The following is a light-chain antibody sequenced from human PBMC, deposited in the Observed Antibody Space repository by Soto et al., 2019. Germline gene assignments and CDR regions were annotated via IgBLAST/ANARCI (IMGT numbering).Light chain of an antibody. J-gene: IGKJ3*01. CDR1: QDISKF. Sequence: DIQMTQSPSSLSASIGDRVSSTCQASQDISKFLNWYQHKPGQAPSLLIYDASKSQFGVPSRFSGSGSGTDFTFTISSLQPEDNATYYCQQYENRPYTFGPGTKV. CDR2: DAS. V-gene: IGKV1-33*01. CDR3: QQYENRPYT.